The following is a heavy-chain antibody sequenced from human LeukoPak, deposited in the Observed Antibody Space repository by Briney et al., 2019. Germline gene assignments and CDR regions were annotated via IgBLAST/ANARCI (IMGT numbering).Heavy chain of an antibody. CDR2: INTGSDSI. Sequence: GGSLRLSCAASGFTFSSYGMNWVRQAPGKGLEWVSYINTGSDSIYYADSVKGRFTISRDNAKNSPFLQMNSLRAEDTAVYYCARLRYCGMDVWGQGTTVTVSS. CDR1: GFTFSSYG. J-gene: IGHJ6*02. CDR3: ARLRYCGMDV. V-gene: IGHV3-48*04.